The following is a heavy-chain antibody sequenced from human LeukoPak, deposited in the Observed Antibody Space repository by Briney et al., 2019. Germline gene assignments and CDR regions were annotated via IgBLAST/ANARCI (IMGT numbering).Heavy chain of an antibody. D-gene: IGHD3-22*01. V-gene: IGHV4-34*01. CDR1: GGSFSGYY. CDR3: ASRGMSDSSGYYAFDI. Sequence: SETLSLTCAVYGGSFSGYYWSWIRQPPGKGLEWIWEINHSGSTNYNPSLKSRVTISVDTSKNQFSLKLSSVTAADTAVYYCASRGMSDSSGYYAFDIWGQGTMVTVSS. CDR2: INHSGST. J-gene: IGHJ3*02.